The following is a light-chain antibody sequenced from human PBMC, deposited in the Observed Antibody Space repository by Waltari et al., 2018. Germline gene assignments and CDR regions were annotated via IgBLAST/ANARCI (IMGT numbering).Light chain of an antibody. J-gene: IGLJ2*01. V-gene: IGLV2-14*01. CDR2: EVF. CDR3: SSYTRTSTLI. CDR1: STDVGGFEY. Sequence: QSALTQPASVSGSPGQSITISCTGGSTDVGGFEYVSWYQQHPGKVPKLILYEVFNRPSGCSIRFSGSKSGNTASLTNSRLQTEDEADYYWSSYTRTSTLIFGGGTKLTVL.